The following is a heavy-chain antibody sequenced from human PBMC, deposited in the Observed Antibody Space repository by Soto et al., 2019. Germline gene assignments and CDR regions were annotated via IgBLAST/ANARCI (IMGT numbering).Heavy chain of an antibody. V-gene: IGHV4-59*08. CDR2: IYYSGST. CDR3: ARRGDGYNFPLDY. Sequence: QVQLQESGPGLVKPSETLSLTCTVSGGSISSYYWSWIRQPPGKGLEWIGYIYYSGSTNYNPSLKSRVTISVDTSKNQCSLKLSSVTAADTAVYYCARRGDGYNFPLDYWGQGTLVTVSS. D-gene: IGHD5-12*01. CDR1: GGSISSYY. J-gene: IGHJ4*02.